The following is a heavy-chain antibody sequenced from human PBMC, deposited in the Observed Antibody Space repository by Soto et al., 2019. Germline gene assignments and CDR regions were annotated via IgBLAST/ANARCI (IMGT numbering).Heavy chain of an antibody. CDR2: INHSGST. V-gene: IGHV4-34*01. CDR3: ARAALYCSGGSCYRWFDP. J-gene: IGHJ5*02. D-gene: IGHD2-15*01. Sequence: PSETLSLTCAVYGGSFSGYYWSWIRQPPGKGLEWIGEINHSGSTNYNPSLKSRVTISVDTSKNQFSLKLSSVTAADTAVYYCARAALYCSGGSCYRWFDPWGQGTLVTVS. CDR1: GGSFSGYY.